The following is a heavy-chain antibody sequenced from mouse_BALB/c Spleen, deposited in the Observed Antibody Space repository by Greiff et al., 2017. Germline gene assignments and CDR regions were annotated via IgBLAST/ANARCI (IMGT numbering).Heavy chain of an antibody. CDR3: ATRKTARATAWFAY. D-gene: IGHD3-2*01. CDR2: INPSTGYT. CDR1: GYTFTSYW. V-gene: IGHV1-7*01. J-gene: IGHJ3*01. Sequence: QVQLQQSGAELAKPGASVKMSCKASGYTFTSYWMHWVKQRPGQGLEWIGYINPSTGYTEYNQKFKDKATLTADKSSSTAYMQLSSLTSEDSAVYYCATRKTARATAWFAYWGQGTLVTVSA.